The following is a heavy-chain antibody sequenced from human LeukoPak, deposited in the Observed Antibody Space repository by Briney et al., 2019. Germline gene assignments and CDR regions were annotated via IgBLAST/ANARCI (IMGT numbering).Heavy chain of an antibody. D-gene: IGHD3-10*01. J-gene: IGHJ4*02. CDR2: ISAYNGNT. CDR1: GYTFTSYG. CDR3: ARTYYYGSGIPHPYYFDY. Sequence: VASVKVSCKASGYTFTSYGISWVRQAPGQGLEWMGWISAYNGNTNYAQKLQGRVTMTRDMSTSTVYMELSSLRSEDTAVYYCARTYYYGSGIPHPYYFDYWGQGTLVTVSS. V-gene: IGHV1-18*01.